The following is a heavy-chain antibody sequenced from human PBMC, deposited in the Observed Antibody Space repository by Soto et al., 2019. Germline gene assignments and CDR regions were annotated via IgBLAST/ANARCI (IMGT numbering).Heavy chain of an antibody. CDR2: IYYSGST. CDR1: GGSISSGDYY. D-gene: IGHD3-10*01. Sequence: SETLSLTCTVSGGSISSGDYYWSWIRQPPGKGLEWIGYIYYSGSTYYNPSLKSRVTISIDTSKNQFSLKVSSVTAADTAVYYCARAQGSGFLVSWGQGTLVTVSS. CDR3: ARAQGSGFLVS. V-gene: IGHV4-30-4*01. J-gene: IGHJ4*02.